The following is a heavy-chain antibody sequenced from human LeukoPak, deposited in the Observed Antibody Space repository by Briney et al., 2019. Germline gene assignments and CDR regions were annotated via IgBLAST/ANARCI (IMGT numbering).Heavy chain of an antibody. CDR2: INPNSGGT. Sequence: ASVKVSCKASGYTFTGYYMHWVRQAPGQGLEWMGWINPNSGGTNYAQKFQGRVTMTRDTSISTAYMELSRLRSDDTAVYYCAREVTLKKNWFDPWGQGTLVTVSS. J-gene: IGHJ5*02. CDR3: AREVTLKKNWFDP. CDR1: GYTFTGYY. V-gene: IGHV1-2*02. D-gene: IGHD2-21*02.